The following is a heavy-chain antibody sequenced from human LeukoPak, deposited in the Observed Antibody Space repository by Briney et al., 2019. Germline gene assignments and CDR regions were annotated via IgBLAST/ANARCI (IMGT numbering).Heavy chain of an antibody. V-gene: IGHV4-34*01. CDR3: ARGYCSGGTCYPFDY. CDR2: INHSGST. Sequence: SETLSLTCAVYGGSFSGYYWSWIRQPPGKGLEWIGEINHSGSTNYNPSLKSRVTISVDTSKNQFSLKLSSVTAADTAVYYCARGYCSGGTCYPFDYWGQGTLVTVSS. D-gene: IGHD2-15*01. J-gene: IGHJ4*02. CDR1: GGSFSGYY.